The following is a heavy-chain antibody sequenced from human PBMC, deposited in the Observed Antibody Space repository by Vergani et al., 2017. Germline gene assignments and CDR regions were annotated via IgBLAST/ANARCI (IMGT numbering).Heavy chain of an antibody. CDR1: GFTFSSYS. CDR3: ARGGDDYDILAGVDY. V-gene: IGHV3-21*01. Sequence: EVQLVESGGGLVKPGGSLRLSCAASGFTFSSYSMNWVRQAPGKGLEWVSSISSSSSYIYYADSVKGRFTISRDNAKNSLYLQMNSLRAEDTAVYYCARGGDDYDILAGVDYWDQGTLVTVSS. CDR2: ISSSSSYI. J-gene: IGHJ4*02. D-gene: IGHD3-9*01.